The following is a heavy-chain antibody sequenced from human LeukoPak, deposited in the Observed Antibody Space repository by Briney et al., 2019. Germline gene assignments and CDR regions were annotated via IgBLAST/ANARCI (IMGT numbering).Heavy chain of an antibody. J-gene: IGHJ4*02. V-gene: IGHV4-59*01. Sequence: PSETLSLTCIVSGGSISSYYWSLIRQPPGKGLEWIGYIYYGGSTNYNPSLKNRVTISVDTSKNQFSLELTSVTAADTAVYYCSRGAFLTPDYWGQGALVTVSS. D-gene: IGHD2/OR15-2a*01. CDR1: GGSISSYY. CDR2: IYYGGST. CDR3: SRGAFLTPDY.